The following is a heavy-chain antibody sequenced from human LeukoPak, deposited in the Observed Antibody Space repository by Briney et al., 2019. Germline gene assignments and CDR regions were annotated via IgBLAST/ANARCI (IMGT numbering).Heavy chain of an antibody. CDR2: INSSGTV. V-gene: IGHV4-34*01. CDR3: ARDARFGELVDY. J-gene: IGHJ4*02. CDR1: GGSFNGYY. D-gene: IGHD3-10*01. Sequence: SETLSLTCAVYGGSFNGYYWSWIRQPPGKGPEWIGEINSSGTVNYNPSLRNRVTISVDMSKKQFSLKLASVTAADTAMYYCARDARFGELVDYWGRGTLVTVSS.